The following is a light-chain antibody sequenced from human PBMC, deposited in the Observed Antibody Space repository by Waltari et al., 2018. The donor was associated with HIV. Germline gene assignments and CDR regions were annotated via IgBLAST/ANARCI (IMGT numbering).Light chain of an antibody. J-gene: IGLJ2*01. CDR3: QSYATRALMV. CDR2: ENH. CDR1: SGSIAGNF. Sequence: FMLTQPHSVSESPGKTVNISCTRSSGSIAGNFVQWYQQRPGSSPLTVIYENHERPSGVPDRVTGSIDNSSNSASLTISGLKTDDEADYYGQSYATRALMVFGGGTKLTVL. V-gene: IGLV6-57*01.